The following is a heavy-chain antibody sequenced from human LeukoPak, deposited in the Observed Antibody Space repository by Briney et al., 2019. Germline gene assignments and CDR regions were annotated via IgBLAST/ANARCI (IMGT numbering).Heavy chain of an antibody. CDR3: ARQGVVGATGFDF. V-gene: IGHV4-39*01. Sequence: SETLSLTCSVSGGSISELSYYWGWIRQPPGKGLEWIGNIYYSGSTYNNPSLESRVVISVDSSRNQFSLKLTSVTVTDTAVYYCARQGVVGATGFDFWGQGIQVTVSS. CDR1: GGSISELSYY. CDR2: IYYSGST. J-gene: IGHJ4*02. D-gene: IGHD1-26*01.